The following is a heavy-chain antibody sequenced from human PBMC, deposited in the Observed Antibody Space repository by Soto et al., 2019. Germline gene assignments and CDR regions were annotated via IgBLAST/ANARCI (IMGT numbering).Heavy chain of an antibody. CDR3: ARDPLGGYGQRYYYGMDV. J-gene: IGHJ6*02. Sequence: QVQLVQSGAEVKKPGSSVKVSCKASGGTFSSYTISWVRQAPGQGLEWMGRIIPILGIANYAQKFQGRVTITADKSTRTAYIEMSSLRSEDTAVYYCARDPLGGYGQRYYYGMDVWGHGTTFTVSS. D-gene: IGHD5-18*01. CDR2: IIPILGIA. CDR1: GGTFSSYT. V-gene: IGHV1-69*08.